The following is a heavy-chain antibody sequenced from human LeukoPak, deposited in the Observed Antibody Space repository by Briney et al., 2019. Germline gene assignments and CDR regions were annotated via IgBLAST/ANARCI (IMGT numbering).Heavy chain of an antibody. V-gene: IGHV4-39*01. CDR3: ARPPTNSASFSGAFDI. CDR1: GGSISSSSYY. CDR2: IYYSGST. J-gene: IGHJ3*02. Sequence: SETLSLTCTVSGGSISSSSYYWGWIRQPPGKGLEWIGSIYYSGSTYYNPSLKSRVTISVDTSKNQFSLKLSSVTAADTAVYYCARPPTNSASFSGAFDIWGQGTMVTDSS. D-gene: IGHD4-23*01.